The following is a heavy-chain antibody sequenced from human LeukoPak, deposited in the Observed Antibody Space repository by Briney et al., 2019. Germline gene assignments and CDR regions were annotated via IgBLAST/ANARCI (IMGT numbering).Heavy chain of an antibody. CDR3: ARHNGAWFGELYRRSLFDY. CDR2: MNTNSGNT. J-gene: IGHJ4*02. V-gene: IGHV1-8*01. CDR1: GYTFTSYD. D-gene: IGHD3-10*01. Sequence: ASVKVSCKASGYTFTSYDINWVRQATGQGLEWMGWMNTNSGNTGYAQKFQGRVAMTRDTSITTAYMELSSLRSEDTAVYYCARHNGAWFGELYRRSLFDYWGQGTLVTVSS.